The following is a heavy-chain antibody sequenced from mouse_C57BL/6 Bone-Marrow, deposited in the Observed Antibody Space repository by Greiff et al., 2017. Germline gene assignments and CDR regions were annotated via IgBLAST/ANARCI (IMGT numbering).Heavy chain of an antibody. J-gene: IGHJ4*01. D-gene: IGHD2-4*01. V-gene: IGHV1-39*01. CDR2: INPNYGTT. CDR1: GYSFTDYY. CDR3: ARGYDYDCARDF. Sequence: EVKLLESGPELVKPGASVKISCKASGYSFTDYYMNWVKQSPGKSLEWIGVINPNYGTTSYNQKFKGKATLTVDQSSSTAYMQLNSLASEDSTVYYCARGYDYDCARDFWGRGTSVTVTS.